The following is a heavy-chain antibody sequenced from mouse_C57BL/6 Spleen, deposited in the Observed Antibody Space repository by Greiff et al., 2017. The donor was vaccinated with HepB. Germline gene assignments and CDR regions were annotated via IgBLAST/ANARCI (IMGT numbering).Heavy chain of an antibody. CDR1: GYTFTSYG. J-gene: IGHJ1*03. Sequence: VKLMESGAELARPGASVKLSCKASGYTFTSYGISWVKQRTGQGLEWIGEIYPRSGNTYYNEKFKGKATLTADKSSSTAYMELRSLTSEDSAVYFCARSGWSTGGYWYFDVWGTGTTVTVSS. CDR2: IYPRSGNT. V-gene: IGHV1-81*01. D-gene: IGHD2-3*01. CDR3: ARSGWSTGGYWYFDV.